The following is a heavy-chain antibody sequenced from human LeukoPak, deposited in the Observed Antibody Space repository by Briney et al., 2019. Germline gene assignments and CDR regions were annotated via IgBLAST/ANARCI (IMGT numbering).Heavy chain of an antibody. V-gene: IGHV3-23*01. Sequence: GGSLRLSCAASGFTFSSYAMGWVRQAPGKGLEWVSAISGSGGSTYYADSVKGRFTISRDNSKNTLYLQMNSLRAEDTAVYYCAKAVLISSGWYFDYWGQGTLVTVSS. D-gene: IGHD6-19*01. CDR2: ISGSGGST. CDR3: AKAVLISSGWYFDY. CDR1: GFTFSSYA. J-gene: IGHJ4*02.